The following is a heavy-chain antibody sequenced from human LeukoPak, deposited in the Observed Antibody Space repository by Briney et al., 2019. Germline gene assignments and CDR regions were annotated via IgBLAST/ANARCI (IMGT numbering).Heavy chain of an antibody. Sequence: SETLSLTCTVSGGSISSYYWSWIRQPPGKGLKWIGYIYYSGSTNYNPSLKSRVTISVDTSKNQFSLKLTSVTAADTAVYYCARDRGYSRSSAYYYGMDVWGQGTTVTVSS. CDR3: ARDRGYSRSSAYYYGMDV. D-gene: IGHD6-6*01. V-gene: IGHV4-59*01. J-gene: IGHJ6*02. CDR2: IYYSGST. CDR1: GGSISSYY.